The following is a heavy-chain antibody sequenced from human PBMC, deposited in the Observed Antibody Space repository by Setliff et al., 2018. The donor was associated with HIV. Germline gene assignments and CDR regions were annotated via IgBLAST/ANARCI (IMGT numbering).Heavy chain of an antibody. V-gene: IGHV4-4*09. Sequence: PSETLSLTCTVSGGSISSYYWSWIRQPPGKGLEWLGHIYSSGSTNYNPSLKSRVTISLDTSKSQFSLKLYSVTAADTAVYYCARAYFGSGIYYWGQGTLVTVSS. D-gene: IGHD3-10*01. J-gene: IGHJ4*02. CDR3: ARAYFGSGIYY. CDR1: GGSISSYY. CDR2: IYSSGST.